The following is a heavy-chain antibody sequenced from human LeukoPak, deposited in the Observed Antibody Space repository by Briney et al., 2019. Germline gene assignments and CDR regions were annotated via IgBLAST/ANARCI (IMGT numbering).Heavy chain of an antibody. CDR3: VRDRLGNYYYYMDV. Sequence: AGGSLRLSCTASEFTLSSYWMHWVRQAPGKGLVWVSRTNPDESSTNYADSVKGRFTVSRDNAKNTLYLQMNSLRAEDTSVYYCVRDRLGNYYYYMDVWGKGTTVTVSS. CDR2: TNPDESST. CDR1: EFTLSSYW. J-gene: IGHJ6*03. V-gene: IGHV3-74*01. D-gene: IGHD3-10*01.